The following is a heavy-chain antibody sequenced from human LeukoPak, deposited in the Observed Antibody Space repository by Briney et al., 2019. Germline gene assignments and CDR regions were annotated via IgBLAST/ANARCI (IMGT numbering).Heavy chain of an antibody. D-gene: IGHD2-2*01. Sequence: PGGSLRLSCAASGFTFDDYAMHWVRQAPGKGLEWVSGISWNSGSIGYADSVKGRFTISRDNAKNSLYLQMNSLRAEDMALYYCAKEGRGYCSSTSCFSGYMDVWGKGTTVTVSS. CDR1: GFTFDDYA. CDR2: ISWNSGSI. V-gene: IGHV3-9*03. J-gene: IGHJ6*03. CDR3: AKEGRGYCSSTSCFSGYMDV.